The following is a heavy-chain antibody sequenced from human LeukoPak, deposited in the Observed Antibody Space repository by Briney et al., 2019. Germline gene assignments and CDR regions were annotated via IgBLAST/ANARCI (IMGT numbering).Heavy chain of an antibody. Sequence: PGGSLRLSCAASGFTFSSYWMSWVRQAPGKGPEWVAVISYDGSNKYYADSVKGRFTISRDNAKNSLYLQMNSLRAEDTAVYYCARGRGVYPYYFDYWGQGTLVTVSS. CDR3: ARGRGVYPYYFDY. D-gene: IGHD3-10*01. CDR1: GFTFSSYW. CDR2: ISYDGSNK. V-gene: IGHV3-30*03. J-gene: IGHJ4*02.